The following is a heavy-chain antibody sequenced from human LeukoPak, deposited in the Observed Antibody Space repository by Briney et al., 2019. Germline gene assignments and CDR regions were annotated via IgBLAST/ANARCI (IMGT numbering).Heavy chain of an antibody. CDR1: GFTFSSYD. Sequence: GGSLRLSCAASGFTFSSYDMSWVRQAPGRGLECVSAISGSCGSTYYADSVEGRFPISRDNSKNMLYLQMNSLRAEDTAVYYCAKDGSWVLFPPRFDLWGRGTLVTVSS. J-gene: IGHJ2*01. CDR2: ISGSCGST. CDR3: AKDGSWVLFPPRFDL. D-gene: IGHD1-26*01. V-gene: IGHV3-23*01.